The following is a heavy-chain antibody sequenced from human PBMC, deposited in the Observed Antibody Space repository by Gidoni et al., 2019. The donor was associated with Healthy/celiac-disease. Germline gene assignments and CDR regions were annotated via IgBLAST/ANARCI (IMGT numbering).Heavy chain of an antibody. D-gene: IGHD6-19*01. CDR2: ISGSGGNT. V-gene: IGHV3-23*01. CDR3: AKSVVAVASFIDY. J-gene: IGHJ4*02. Sequence: EVQLLESGGGWVQPGGSLRLSGAASGFTFSSYAMSWVRKAPGKGLEWVSAISGSGGNTYYADSVKGRFTISRDNSKNTLYLQMNSLRAEDTAVYYCAKSVVAVASFIDYWGQGTLVTVSS. CDR1: GFTFSSYA.